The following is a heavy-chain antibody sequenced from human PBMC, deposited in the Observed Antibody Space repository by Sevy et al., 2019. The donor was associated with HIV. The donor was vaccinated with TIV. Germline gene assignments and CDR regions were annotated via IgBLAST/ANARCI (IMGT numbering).Heavy chain of an antibody. CDR3: AKLRSAFGPLDD. J-gene: IGHJ4*02. CDR2: ISGSGGSK. D-gene: IGHD3-16*01. CDR1: GFTFSSYA. V-gene: IGHV3-23*01. Sequence: GGSLRLSCAASGFTFSSYAMSWVSQAPGKGLEWVSAISGSGGSKYYTDSVKGRFTISRDNSKNTVYLQMNSLRAEDTAVYSCAKLRSAFGPLDDWGQGTLVTVSS.